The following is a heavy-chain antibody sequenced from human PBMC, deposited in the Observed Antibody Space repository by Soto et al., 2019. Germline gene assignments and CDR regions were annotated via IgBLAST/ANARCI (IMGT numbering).Heavy chain of an antibody. J-gene: IGHJ6*02. CDR3: ASSLRMAGIGNYYYGMDV. V-gene: IGHV1-69*13. CDR2: IMPIFGGP. CDR1: GGIFSDFS. D-gene: IGHD6-19*01. Sequence: GASVKVSCKASGGIFSDFSFSWVRQAPGQGLEWMGGIMPIFGGPDYAQRFRGRVTITADEVTRTAFMELRGLTSEDTATYYCASSLRMAGIGNYYYGMDVWGQGTTVTVSS.